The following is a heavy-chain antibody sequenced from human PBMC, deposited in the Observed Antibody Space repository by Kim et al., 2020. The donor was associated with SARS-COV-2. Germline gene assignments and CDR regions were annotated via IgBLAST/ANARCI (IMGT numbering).Heavy chain of an antibody. CDR2: ISGSGGST. CDR1: GFTFSSYA. D-gene: IGHD3-10*01. Sequence: GGSLRLSCAASGFTFSSYAMTWVRQAPGKGLEWVSAISGSGGSTYYADSVKGRFTISRDNSKNTLYLQMNSLRAEDTAVYYCAKDIRFGVLAYWGQGTLVTVSS. CDR3: AKDIRFGVLAY. J-gene: IGHJ4*02. V-gene: IGHV3-23*01.